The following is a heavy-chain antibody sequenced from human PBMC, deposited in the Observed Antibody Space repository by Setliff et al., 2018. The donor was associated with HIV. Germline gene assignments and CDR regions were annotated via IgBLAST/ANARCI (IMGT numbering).Heavy chain of an antibody. CDR3: SRSIKYYYDSSGYYNLDY. V-gene: IGHV1-69*02. J-gene: IGHJ4*02. Sequence: ASVKVSCKSSGGTFSSYTISWVRQAPGQGLEWMGRIIPILGIANYAQKFQGRVTITADKSTSTAYMELSSLRSEDTAVYYCSRSIKYYYDSSGYYNLDYWGQGTLVTVSS. CDR2: IIPILGIA. D-gene: IGHD3-22*01. CDR1: GGTFSSYT.